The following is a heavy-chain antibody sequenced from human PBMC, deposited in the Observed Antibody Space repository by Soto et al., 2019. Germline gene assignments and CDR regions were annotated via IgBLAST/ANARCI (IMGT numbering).Heavy chain of an antibody. CDR1: GYTLTELS. Sequence: GASVKVSCKVSGYTLTELSMHWVRQAPGKGLEWMGGFDPEDGETIYAQKFQGRVTMTEDTSTDTAYMELSSLRSEDTAVYYCATWGSAPGYHILTGYYIGPHYFDYWGQGTLVTVSS. CDR3: ATWGSAPGYHILTGYYIGPHYFDY. V-gene: IGHV1-24*01. D-gene: IGHD3-9*01. CDR2: FDPEDGET. J-gene: IGHJ4*02.